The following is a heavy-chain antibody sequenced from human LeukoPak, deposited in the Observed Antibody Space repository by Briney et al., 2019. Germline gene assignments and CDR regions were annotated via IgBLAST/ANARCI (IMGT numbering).Heavy chain of an antibody. D-gene: IGHD5-18*01. V-gene: IGHV1-18*01. Sequence: SVKLSCKASVHNLRNYGIGWVTHAPRQGLECMVWITAGNGNTNYTQKVQGRVNMTTDTSTSTAYMELRSLRSDDTAVYFCARDSARGYSYGYNAFDIWGQGTMVTVSS. CDR3: ARDSARGYSYGYNAFDI. CDR1: VHNLRNYG. J-gene: IGHJ3*02. CDR2: ITAGNGNT.